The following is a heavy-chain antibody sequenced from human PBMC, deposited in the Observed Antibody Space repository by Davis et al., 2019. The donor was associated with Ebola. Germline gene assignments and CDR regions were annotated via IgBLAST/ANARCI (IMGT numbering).Heavy chain of an antibody. J-gene: IGHJ1*01. D-gene: IGHD3-22*01. Sequence: SETLSLTCAVSGGSFSGYYWSWIRQPPGKRLEWIGEINHSGSTNYNPSLKSRVTISVDTSKNQFSLKLSSVTAADTAVYYCARAEWSDDYDSSGYFRHWGQGTLVTVSS. CDR2: INHSGST. CDR3: ARAEWSDDYDSSGYFRH. CDR1: GGSFSGYY. V-gene: IGHV4-34*01.